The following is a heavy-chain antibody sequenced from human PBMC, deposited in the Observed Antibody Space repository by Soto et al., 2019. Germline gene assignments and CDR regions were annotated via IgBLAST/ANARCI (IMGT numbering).Heavy chain of an antibody. V-gene: IGHV4-34*01. Sequence: QVQLQQWGAGLLKPSETLSLTCAVYGGSFSGYYWSWIRQPPGKGLEWIGEINHSGSTNYNPSLKSRVTISVDTSKNQFSLKLSSVTAADTAVYYFARALITLNWFDPWGQGTLVTVSS. J-gene: IGHJ5*02. CDR2: INHSGST. CDR3: ARALITLNWFDP. D-gene: IGHD3-22*01. CDR1: GGSFSGYY.